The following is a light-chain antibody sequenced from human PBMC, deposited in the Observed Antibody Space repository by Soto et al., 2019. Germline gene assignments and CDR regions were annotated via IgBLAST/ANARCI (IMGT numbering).Light chain of an antibody. CDR1: QSVNSK. CDR3: QQYNSWPFT. CDR2: GAS. Sequence: EIVMTQSPSTLSVSPGERATLSCRASQSVNSKLAWYQQKAGQPPRLLIYGASIRDTGVPARFSGSGTEFTLTISSLQSEDFAVYFCQQYNSWPFTFGPGTKVEI. J-gene: IGKJ3*01. V-gene: IGKV3-15*01.